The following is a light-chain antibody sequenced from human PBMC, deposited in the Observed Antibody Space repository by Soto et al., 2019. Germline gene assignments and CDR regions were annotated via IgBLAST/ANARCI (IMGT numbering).Light chain of an antibody. CDR1: QGLNTN. Sequence: IQLTQSPSSLSASVGDRVTITCRASQGLNTNLAWYQQNPGKAPSLLIYGASTLQKGVPSRFSGNGSGTDFTLTISSLQPEDLATYYCQQSNNYFTFGPGTKVDIK. CDR3: QQSNNYFT. V-gene: IGKV1-9*01. J-gene: IGKJ3*01. CDR2: GAS.